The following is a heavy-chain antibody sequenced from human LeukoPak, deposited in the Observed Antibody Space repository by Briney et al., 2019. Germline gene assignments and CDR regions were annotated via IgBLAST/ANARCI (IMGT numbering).Heavy chain of an antibody. Sequence: GGSLRLSCAASGFTFSSYSMNWVRQAPGKGLEWVSGISWNSGSIGYADSVKGRFTISRDNAKNSLYLQMNSLRAEDTALYYCAKDISTFVMVRGVPFDYWGQGTLVTVSS. D-gene: IGHD3-10*01. CDR2: ISWNSGSI. CDR1: GFTFSSYS. J-gene: IGHJ4*02. V-gene: IGHV3-9*01. CDR3: AKDISTFVMVRGVPFDY.